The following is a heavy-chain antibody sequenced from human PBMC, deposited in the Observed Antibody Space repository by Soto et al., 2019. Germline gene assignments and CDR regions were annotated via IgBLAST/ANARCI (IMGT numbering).Heavy chain of an antibody. Sequence: NTSETLSLTCTVSGGSISSSSYYWGWIRQPPGKGLEWIGSIYYSGSTYYNPSLKSRVTISVDTSKNQFSLKLSSVTAADTAVYYCARQEGAMIELNWFDPWGQGTLVTVSS. CDR2: IYYSGST. J-gene: IGHJ5*02. CDR1: GGSISSSSYY. V-gene: IGHV4-39*01. CDR3: ARQEGAMIELNWFDP. D-gene: IGHD3-22*01.